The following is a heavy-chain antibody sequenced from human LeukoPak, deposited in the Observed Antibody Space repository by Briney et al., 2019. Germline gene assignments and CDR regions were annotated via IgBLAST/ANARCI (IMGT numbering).Heavy chain of an antibody. J-gene: IGHJ4*02. CDR3: ARRLVVVAAALDY. D-gene: IGHD2-15*01. Sequence: GGSLRLSCAASGFTFSSYAMHWVRQAPGKGLEWVAVISYDGSNKYYADSVKGRFTISRDNSKNTLYLQMNSLRAEDTAVYYCARRLVVVAAALDYWGQGTLVTVSS. CDR2: ISYDGSNK. V-gene: IGHV3-30*04. CDR1: GFTFSSYA.